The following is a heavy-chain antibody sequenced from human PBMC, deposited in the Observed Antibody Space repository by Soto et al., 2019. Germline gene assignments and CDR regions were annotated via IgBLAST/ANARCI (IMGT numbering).Heavy chain of an antibody. CDR1: GYTFTSYG. CDR2: ISAYNGNT. Sequence: ASVKVSCKASGYTFTSYGISWVRQAPGQGLEWMGWISAYNGNTNYAQKLQGRVTMTTDTSTSTAYMELRSLRSDDTAVYYCARDRPLSRSRSWLPSFDYWGQGTPVTVSS. CDR3: ARDRPLSRSRSWLPSFDY. V-gene: IGHV1-18*01. J-gene: IGHJ4*02. D-gene: IGHD6-13*01.